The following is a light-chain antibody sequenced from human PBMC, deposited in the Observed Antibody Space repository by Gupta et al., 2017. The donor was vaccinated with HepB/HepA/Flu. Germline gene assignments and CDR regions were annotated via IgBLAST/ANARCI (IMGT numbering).Light chain of an antibody. J-gene: IGKJ1*01. CDR3: MQVLQTPLT. V-gene: IGKV2-28*01. Sequence: DIVMTQSPLSLPVTPGEPASISCRSSQSLLHSNGYNYLDWYLQNPGQSPQLLIYLGSNRASGVPDRFSGSGSGTDFTLKISRVEAEDVGVYYCMQVLQTPLTFGQGTKVEIK. CDR1: QSLLHSNGYNY. CDR2: LGS.